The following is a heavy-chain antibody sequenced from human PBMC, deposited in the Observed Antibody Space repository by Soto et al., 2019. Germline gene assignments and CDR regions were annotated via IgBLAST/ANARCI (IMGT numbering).Heavy chain of an antibody. D-gene: IGHD4-4*01. CDR3: AKGDSDYDC. CDR2: ISGTASTT. V-gene: IGHV3-23*01. J-gene: IGHJ4*02. Sequence: GGSLRLSCAASGFTFNDYAMNWVRQAPGKGLEWVSTISGTASTTYYTDSVKGRFAISRDNSKDTLYLQLSSLRAEDTGIYYCAKGDSDYDCWGQGTLVTVSS. CDR1: GFTFNDYA.